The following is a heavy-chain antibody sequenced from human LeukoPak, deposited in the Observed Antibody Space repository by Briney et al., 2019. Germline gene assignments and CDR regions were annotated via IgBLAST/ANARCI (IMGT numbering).Heavy chain of an antibody. CDR3: ARSYYYDSSGYYVGAFDI. Sequence: ASVKVSFKASGYTFTSYYMHWVRQAPGQGLEGMGIINPSGGSTSYAQKFQGRVTMTRDTSTSTVYMELSSLRSEDTAVYYCARSYYYDSSGYYVGAFDIWGQGTMVTVSS. CDR1: GYTFTSYY. D-gene: IGHD3-22*01. V-gene: IGHV1-46*01. CDR2: INPSGGST. J-gene: IGHJ3*02.